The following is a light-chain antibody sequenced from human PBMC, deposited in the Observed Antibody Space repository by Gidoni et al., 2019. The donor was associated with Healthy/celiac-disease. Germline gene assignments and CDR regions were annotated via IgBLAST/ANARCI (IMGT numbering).Light chain of an antibody. V-gene: IGLV2-23*01. CDR3: CSYAGSSTAYV. CDR1: SSDVGSDNL. J-gene: IGLJ1*01. Sequence: QAALPPPSSLSGSPGQSITIPCTGTSSDVGSDNLVTLYQQHPGKAPKLMIYEGRNRPSGVSNRFSGSKSGNTASLTITGLQAEDEADYYCCSYAGSSTAYVFGTGTKVTVL. CDR2: EGR.